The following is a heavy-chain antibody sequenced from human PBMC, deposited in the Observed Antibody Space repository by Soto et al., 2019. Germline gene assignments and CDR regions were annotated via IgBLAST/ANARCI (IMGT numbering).Heavy chain of an antibody. CDR1: GYTFTNYG. CDR2: ISASNGNT. V-gene: IGHV1-18*01. CDR3: ARSQSGDYEGCGY. Sequence: QVQLVQSGAEVKKPGASVKVSCKASGYTFTNYGINWVRQAPGQGLEWMGWISASNGNTNYAQRVQGRVTMTTDTSTNPAYMELRSLRSDDTAVYYCARSQSGDYEGCGYWGQGTLVTVSS. J-gene: IGHJ4*02. D-gene: IGHD4-17*01.